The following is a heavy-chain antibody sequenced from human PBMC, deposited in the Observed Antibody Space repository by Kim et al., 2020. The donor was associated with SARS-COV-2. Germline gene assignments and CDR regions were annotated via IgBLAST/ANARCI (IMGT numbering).Heavy chain of an antibody. CDR1: GYTFTSYD. D-gene: IGHD3-9*01. J-gene: IGHJ6*03. Sequence: ASVKVSCKASGYTFTSYDINWVRQATGQGLEWMGWMNPNSGNTGYAQKFQGRVTMTRNTSIRTAYMELSSLRSEDTAVYYCARAPKMRYDILTDTHGDYYYMDVWGKGTTVTVSS. V-gene: IGHV1-8*01. CDR2: MNPNSGNT. CDR3: ARAPKMRYDILTDTHGDYYYMDV.